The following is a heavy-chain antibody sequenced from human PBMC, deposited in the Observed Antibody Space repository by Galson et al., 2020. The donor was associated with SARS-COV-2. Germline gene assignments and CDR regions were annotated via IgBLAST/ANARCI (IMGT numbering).Heavy chain of an antibody. CDR1: GFTFSSYA. J-gene: IGHJ4*02. D-gene: IGHD3-22*01. V-gene: IGHV3-23*01. Sequence: GGSLRLSCAASGFTFSSYAMSWVRQAPGKGLEWVSAISGSGGSTYYADSVKGRFTISRDNSKNTLYLQMNSLRAEDTAVYYCAKDQIPRITMIALDYWGQGTLVTVSS. CDR3: AKDQIPRITMIALDY. CDR2: ISGSGGST.